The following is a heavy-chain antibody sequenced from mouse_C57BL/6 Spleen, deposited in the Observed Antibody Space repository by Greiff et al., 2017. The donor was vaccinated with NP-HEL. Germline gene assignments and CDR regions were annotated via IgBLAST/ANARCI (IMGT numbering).Heavy chain of an antibody. CDR2: INPNNGGT. CDR3: ARRGDGFHYAMDY. CDR1: GYTFTDYY. J-gene: IGHJ4*01. D-gene: IGHD2-3*01. V-gene: IGHV1-26*01. Sequence: EVQLQQSGPELVKPGASVKISCKASGYTFTDYYMNWVKQSHGKSLEWIGDINPNNGGTSYNQKFKGKATLTVDKSSSTAYMELRSLTSEDSAVYYCARRGDGFHYAMDYWGQGTSVTVSA.